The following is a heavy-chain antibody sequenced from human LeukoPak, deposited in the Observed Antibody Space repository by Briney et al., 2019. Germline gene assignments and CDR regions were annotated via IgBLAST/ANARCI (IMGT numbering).Heavy chain of an antibody. CDR1: GYTFTNYG. CDR2: ISAYNGNT. Sequence: GASVKVSCKASGYTFTNYGISWVRQAPGQGLEWMGWISAYNGNTNYAQKLQGRVTMTTDTSTSTAYMELRSLRSDDTAVYYCARVPGTMVRGVQYNWFDPWGQGTLVTVSS. D-gene: IGHD3-10*01. J-gene: IGHJ5*02. CDR3: ARVPGTMVRGVQYNWFDP. V-gene: IGHV1-18*01.